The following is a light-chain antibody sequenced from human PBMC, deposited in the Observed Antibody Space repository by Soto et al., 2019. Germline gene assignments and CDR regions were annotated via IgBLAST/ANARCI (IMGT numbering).Light chain of an antibody. CDR1: QSVSSSY. CDR3: QQYGSSPYVT. V-gene: IGKV3-20*01. CDR2: GAS. J-gene: IGKJ2*01. Sequence: EIVLTQSPGTLSLSPGERATLSCRASQSVSSSYLAWYQQKPGQAPRLLIYGASSRATGIPDRFSGSGSGTDVTLTISRLEPEDFGVYYCQQYGSSPYVTFGQGTKLEIK.